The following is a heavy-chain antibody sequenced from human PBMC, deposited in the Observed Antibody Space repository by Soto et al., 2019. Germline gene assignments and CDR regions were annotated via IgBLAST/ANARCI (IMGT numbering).Heavy chain of an antibody. V-gene: IGHV1-69*13. CDR1: GGTFSSYA. J-gene: IGHJ6*02. D-gene: IGHD3-3*01. CDR3: ARGTSLRGYRSRYYYYGMDV. Sequence: GASVKVSCKASGGTFSSYAISWVRQAPGQGLEWMGGIIPIFGTANYAQKFQGRVTITADESTSTAYMELSSLRSEDTAVYYCARGTSLRGYRSRYYYYGMDVWGQGTTVTVSS. CDR2: IIPIFGTA.